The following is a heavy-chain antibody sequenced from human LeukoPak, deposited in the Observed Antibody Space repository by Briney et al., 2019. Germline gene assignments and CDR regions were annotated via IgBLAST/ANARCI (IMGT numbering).Heavy chain of an antibody. V-gene: IGHV3-20*04. Sequence: GGSLRLSCAASGFTFDDYGMSWVRQTPGKGLECVSGMNWNGGSTGYADSVKGRFTICRDNDKNSLYLKMNSLRDEDTALYYCAREYGGYYRDAFDIWGEGRMVSVSS. CDR2: MNWNGGST. J-gene: IGHJ3*02. CDR3: AREYGGYYRDAFDI. D-gene: IGHD3-22*01. CDR1: GFTFDDYG.